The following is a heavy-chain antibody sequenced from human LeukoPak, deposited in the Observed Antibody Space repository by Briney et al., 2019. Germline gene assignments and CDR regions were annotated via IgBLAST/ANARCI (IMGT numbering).Heavy chain of an antibody. V-gene: IGHV3-30*02. Sequence: PGGSLRLSCAASGFTFSSYGMHWVRQAPGKGLEWVAFIRYDGSNKYYADSVKGRFTISRDNSKNTLYLQMNSLRAEDTAVYYCAKDRNYYDSSGYYWHRGQGTLVTVSS. J-gene: IGHJ4*02. D-gene: IGHD3-22*01. CDR1: GFTFSSYG. CDR3: AKDRNYYDSSGYYWH. CDR2: IRYDGSNK.